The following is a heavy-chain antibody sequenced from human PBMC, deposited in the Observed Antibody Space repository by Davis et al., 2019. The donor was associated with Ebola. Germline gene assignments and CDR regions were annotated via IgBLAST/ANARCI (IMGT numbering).Heavy chain of an antibody. J-gene: IGHJ5*02. D-gene: IGHD6-13*01. CDR2: INHRGST. CDR3: ARGLGMGWFDP. CDR1: GGSFSSYY. Sequence: SETLSLTCAVYGGSFSSYYWTWIRQTPGRGLEWIGDINHRGSTNYNPSLKSRVTISIDTSRNQFSLKVTSVTAADTAVYYCARGLGMGWFDPWGQGTLVTVSS. V-gene: IGHV4-34*01.